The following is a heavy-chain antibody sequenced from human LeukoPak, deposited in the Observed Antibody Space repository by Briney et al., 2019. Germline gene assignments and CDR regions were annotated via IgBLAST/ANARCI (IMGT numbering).Heavy chain of an antibody. D-gene: IGHD3-10*01. CDR2: IYHSGST. J-gene: IGHJ5*02. Sequence: SQTLSLTYAVSGGSISSGGYSWSWIRQPPGKGLEWIGYIYHSGSTYYNPSLKSRVTISVDRSKNQFSLKLSSVTAADTAVYYCARGRVTMVRGVRAAWFDPWGQGTLVTVSS. CDR1: GGSISSGGYS. CDR3: ARGRVTMVRGVRAAWFDP. V-gene: IGHV4-30-2*01.